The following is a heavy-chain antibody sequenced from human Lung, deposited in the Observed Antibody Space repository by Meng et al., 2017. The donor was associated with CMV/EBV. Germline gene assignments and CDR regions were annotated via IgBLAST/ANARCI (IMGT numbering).Heavy chain of an antibody. V-gene: IGHV3-74*01. CDR2: INNGGSST. D-gene: IGHD4-17*01. Sequence: AASGFTFSPDWMHWVRQAPGKGLVWVSRINNGGSSTDYADPVKGRFTISRDNAKNTLYLQMNSLRAEDTAVYYCARGEYGDYDSIDYWGQGTLVTVSS. CDR3: ARGEYGDYDSIDY. J-gene: IGHJ4*02. CDR1: GFTFSPDW.